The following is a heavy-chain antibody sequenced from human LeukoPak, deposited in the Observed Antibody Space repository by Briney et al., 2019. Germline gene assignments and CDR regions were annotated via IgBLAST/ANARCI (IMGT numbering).Heavy chain of an antibody. V-gene: IGHV4-59*12. CDR3: ARDSPPAYCSGGSCYFDY. CDR2: IDYSGYT. J-gene: IGHJ4*02. Sequence: PSETLSLTCAVYGGSFSGYYWSWIRQPPGKGLEWIGYIDYSGYTNYNPSLKSRVTISVDTSKNQFSLKLSSVTAADTAVYYCARDSPPAYCSGGSCYFDYWGQGTLVTVSS. D-gene: IGHD2-15*01. CDR1: GGSFSGYY.